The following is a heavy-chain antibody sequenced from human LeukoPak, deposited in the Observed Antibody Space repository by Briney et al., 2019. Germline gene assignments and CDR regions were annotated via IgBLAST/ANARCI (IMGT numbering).Heavy chain of an antibody. CDR3: AKDGDSSGWYGGY. D-gene: IGHD6-19*01. CDR1: GFTFSSYA. Sequence: GGSLRLSCAASGFTFSSYAMSWVRQAPGKGLEWVSAISGSGGSTYYADSVKGRFTISRDNSKNTLYLQMHSLRAEDTAVYYCAKDGDSSGWYGGYWGQGTLVTVPS. V-gene: IGHV3-23*01. J-gene: IGHJ4*02. CDR2: ISGSGGST.